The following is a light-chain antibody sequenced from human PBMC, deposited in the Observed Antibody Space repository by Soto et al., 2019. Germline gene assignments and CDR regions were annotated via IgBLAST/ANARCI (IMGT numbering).Light chain of an antibody. CDR3: QQYGSSIT. CDR1: QSVSSSY. CDR2: GAS. Sequence: EIGFTQSPGTLSLYPGERATLSCRASQSVSSSYLAWYQQKPGQAPRLLIYGASTRATGIPDRFSGSGSGTDFTLTINRLEPEDFAVYYYQQYGSSITFAQGRRLEIK. V-gene: IGKV3-20*01. J-gene: IGKJ5*01.